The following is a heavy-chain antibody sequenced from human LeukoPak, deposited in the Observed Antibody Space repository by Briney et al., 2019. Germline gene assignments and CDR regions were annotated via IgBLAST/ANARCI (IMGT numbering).Heavy chain of an antibody. V-gene: IGHV6-1*01. CDR2: TYYRSTWYN. J-gene: IGHJ5*02. CDR3: ARRLTQYDCFDP. Sequence: SQTLSLTCAISGDSVSSNSVTWNWLRQCPWRGLEWLGRTYYRSTWYNDYAVSVRGRITVNPDTSKNQFSLHLNSVTPEDTAVYYCARRLTQYDCFDPWGEGILVTVSS. D-gene: IGHD2-2*01. CDR1: GDSVSSNSVT.